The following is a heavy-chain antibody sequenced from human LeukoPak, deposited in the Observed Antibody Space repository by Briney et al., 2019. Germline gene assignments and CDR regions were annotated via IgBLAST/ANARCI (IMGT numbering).Heavy chain of an antibody. CDR2: INTDGYST. J-gene: IGHJ6*02. V-gene: IGHV3-74*01. CDR3: ARDRSYDMDV. Sequence: GGSLTLSCAASGVTFSNYWMHWVRQAPGRGLVWVSRINTDGYSTNYADSVKGRFSISSDNAKNTLYLQMNSLRAEDTAVYYCARDRSYDMDVWGQGTTVTVSS. D-gene: IGHD2-2*01. CDR1: GVTFSNYW.